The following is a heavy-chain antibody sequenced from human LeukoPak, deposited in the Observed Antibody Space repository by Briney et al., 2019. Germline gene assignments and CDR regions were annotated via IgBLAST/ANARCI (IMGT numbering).Heavy chain of an antibody. Sequence: GGSLRLSCAASGFTFSTYSMNWVRQAPGKGLEWVSYISSSSSSIYYADSVKGRFTISRDNAKNSLYLQMNSLRDGDTAVYYCARDNVWAFDIWGQGTMVTVSS. CDR3: ARDNVWAFDI. D-gene: IGHD2-8*01. CDR2: ISSSSSSI. V-gene: IGHV3-48*02. CDR1: GFTFSTYS. J-gene: IGHJ3*02.